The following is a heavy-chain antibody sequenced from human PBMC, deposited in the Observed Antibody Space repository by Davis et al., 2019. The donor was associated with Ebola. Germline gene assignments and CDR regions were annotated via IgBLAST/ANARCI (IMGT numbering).Heavy chain of an antibody. J-gene: IGHJ4*02. CDR1: GFTFSSYA. Sequence: GESLKISCAASGFTFSSYAMSWVRQAPGKGLEWVSTISGNGGSTYSADSVKGRFIIPRDNPRNSLYLQMNSLRAEDAAVYYCARANIGRNGPIEDYWGQGTLVTVSS. D-gene: IGHD5-12*01. CDR3: ARANIGRNGPIEDY. CDR2: ISGNGGST. V-gene: IGHV3-23*01.